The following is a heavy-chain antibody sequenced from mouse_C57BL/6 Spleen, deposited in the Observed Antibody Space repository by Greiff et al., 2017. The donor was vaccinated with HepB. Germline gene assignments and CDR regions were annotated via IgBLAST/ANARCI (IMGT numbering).Heavy chain of an antibody. Sequence: QVQLKESGAELVRPGASVKLSCKASGYTFTDYYINWVKQRPGQGLEWIARIYPGSGNTYYNEKFKGKATLTAEKSSSTAYMQLSSLTSEDSAVYFCAREGLRYPWFAYWGQGTLVTVSA. D-gene: IGHD1-1*01. J-gene: IGHJ3*01. CDR3: AREGLRYPWFAY. CDR1: GYTFTDYY. CDR2: IYPGSGNT. V-gene: IGHV1-76*01.